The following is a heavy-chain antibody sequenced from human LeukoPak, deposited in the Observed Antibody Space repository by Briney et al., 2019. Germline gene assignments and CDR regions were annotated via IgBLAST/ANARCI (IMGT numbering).Heavy chain of an antibody. CDR1: GFTFSSYA. D-gene: IGHD3-22*01. CDR3: ARDPTYYYDSSPDAFDI. CDR2: ISYDGSNK. J-gene: IGHJ3*02. Sequence: HPGGSLRLSCAASGFTFSSYAMHWVRQAPGKGLEWVAVISYDGSNKYYADSVKGRFTISRDNSKNTLYLQMNSLRAEDTAVYYCARDPTYYYDSSPDAFDIWGQGTMVTVSS. V-gene: IGHV3-30-3*01.